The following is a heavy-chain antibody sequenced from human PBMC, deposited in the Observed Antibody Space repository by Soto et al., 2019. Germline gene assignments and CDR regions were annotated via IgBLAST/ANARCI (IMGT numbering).Heavy chain of an antibody. Sequence: EEQLQESGGSLVQPGGSLRLSCAASGITIRNYPMSWVRQAPGKGLDWVSGISGSGDRTYYADSAKGRFTISKDFSKNSLSLQLDSLRVEDTAVYFCVKDDGGNPSTEPHWGQGTLVTVSS. V-gene: IGHV3-23*01. D-gene: IGHD2-15*01. CDR1: GITIRNYP. J-gene: IGHJ4*02. CDR3: VKDDGGNPSTEPH. CDR2: ISGSGDRT.